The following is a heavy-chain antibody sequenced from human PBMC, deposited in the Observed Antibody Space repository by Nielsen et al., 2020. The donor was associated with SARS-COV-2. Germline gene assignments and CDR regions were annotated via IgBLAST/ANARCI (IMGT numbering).Heavy chain of an antibody. V-gene: IGHV1-2*06. CDR3: ARDLGYSYGYVPYYYYYYMDV. CDR1: GYTFTGYY. J-gene: IGHJ6*03. D-gene: IGHD5-18*01. Sequence: ASVKVSCKASGYTFTGYYMHWVRQAPGQGLEWMGRINPNSGGTNYAQKFQGRVTMTRDTSISTAYMELSRLRSDDTAVYYCARDLGYSYGYVPYYYYYYMDVWGKGTTVTVS. CDR2: INPNSGGT.